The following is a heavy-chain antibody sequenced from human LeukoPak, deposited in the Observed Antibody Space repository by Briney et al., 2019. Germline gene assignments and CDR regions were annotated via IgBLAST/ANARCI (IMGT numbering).Heavy chain of an antibody. D-gene: IGHD3-16*01. CDR2: FDPEDGET. CDR1: GYTLTELS. CDR3: ATGGYSVKGDFDY. J-gene: IGHJ4*02. Sequence: ASVKVSCKVSGYTLTELSMHWVRQAPGKGLEWMGGFDPEDGETIYAQKFQGRVTMTEDTSTDTAYMGLSSLRSEDTAVYYCATGGYSVKGDFDYWGQGTLVTVSS. V-gene: IGHV1-24*01.